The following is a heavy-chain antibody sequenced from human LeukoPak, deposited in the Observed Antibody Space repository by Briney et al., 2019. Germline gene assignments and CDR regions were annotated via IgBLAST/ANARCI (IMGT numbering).Heavy chain of an antibody. J-gene: IGHJ3*01. CDR1: GFTFSGSA. CDR2: IRSKANSYAT. Sequence: GGSLRLSCAASGFTFSGSAMHWVRQASGKGLEWVGRIRSKANSYATAYAASVKGRFTISRDDSKNTAYLQMNSLKTEDTAVYYCTKPYDSSGYPPHKNWGQGTMVTVSS. V-gene: IGHV3-73*01. CDR3: TKPYDSSGYPPHKN. D-gene: IGHD3-22*01.